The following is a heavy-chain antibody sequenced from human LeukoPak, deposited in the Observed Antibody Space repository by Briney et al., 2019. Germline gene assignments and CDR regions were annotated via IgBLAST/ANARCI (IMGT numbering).Heavy chain of an antibody. CDR2: VNSDGRDT. CDR1: GFTFSNYW. Sequence: GGSLRLSCDTSGFTFSNYWMHWVRQVPGKGLEWVSRVNSDGRDTTYGNSVKGRFTISRDNAKNTVFLQMRYLRPEDTAVYYCGRAGPVTKDHFMDVWGKGTTVTVSS. J-gene: IGHJ6*03. V-gene: IGHV3-74*03. CDR3: GRAGPVTKDHFMDV. D-gene: IGHD2-2*01.